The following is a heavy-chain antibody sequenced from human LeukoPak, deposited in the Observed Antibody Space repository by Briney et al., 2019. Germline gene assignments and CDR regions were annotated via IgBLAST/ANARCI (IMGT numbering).Heavy chain of an antibody. CDR3: ARDGYSSSWYGPEGVYYFDY. J-gene: IGHJ4*02. Sequence: PSETLSLTCAVSGGSISSSNWWSWVRQPPGKGLEWIGEIYHSGSTNYNPSLKSRVTISVDKSKNQFSLKLSSVTAADTAVYYCARDGYSSSWYGPEGVYYFDYWGQGTLVTVSS. CDR2: IYHSGST. CDR1: GGSISSSNW. V-gene: IGHV4-4*02. D-gene: IGHD6-13*01.